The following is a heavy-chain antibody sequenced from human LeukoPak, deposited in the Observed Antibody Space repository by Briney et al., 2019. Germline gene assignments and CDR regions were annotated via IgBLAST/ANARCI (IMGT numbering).Heavy chain of an antibody. J-gene: IGHJ6*04. Sequence: SETLSLTCTVSGGSISSSSYYWGWIRQPPGKGLEWIGSIYYSGSTYYNPSLKSRVTISVDTSKNQFSLKLSSVTAADTAVYYCARGRWAVAGTDMDVWGKGTTVTVSS. CDR2: IYYSGST. CDR1: GGSISSSSYY. D-gene: IGHD6-19*01. CDR3: ARGRWAVAGTDMDV. V-gene: IGHV4-39*07.